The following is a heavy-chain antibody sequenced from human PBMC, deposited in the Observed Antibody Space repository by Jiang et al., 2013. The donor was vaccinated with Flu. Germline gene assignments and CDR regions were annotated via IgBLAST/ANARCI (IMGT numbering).Heavy chain of an antibody. CDR3: ARVRYGDYKGGDYYMDV. J-gene: IGHJ6*03. V-gene: IGHV4-61*01. D-gene: IGHD4-17*01. CDR2: IYYNGNT. Sequence: SVRSGSYYWSWIRQPPGKGLEYIGYIYYNGNTNYSPSLKSRVTISVDTSKNQFSLKLSSVTAADTAVYHCARVRYGDYKGGDYYMDVWGKGTTVTVS. CDR1: SVRSGSYY.